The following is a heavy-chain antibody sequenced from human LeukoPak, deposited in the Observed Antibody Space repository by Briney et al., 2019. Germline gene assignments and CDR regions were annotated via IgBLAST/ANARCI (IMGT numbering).Heavy chain of an antibody. V-gene: IGHV4-39*07. D-gene: IGHD3-10*01. J-gene: IGHJ4*02. CDR1: GGSISSSNYY. CDR2: IYYSGST. CDR3: ARVSLVRGAPDYYFDY. Sequence: PSETLSLTCTVSGGSISSSNYYWGWIRQPPGKGLEWIGSIYYSGSTYYNPSLKSRVTISVDTSKNHFSLKLSSVTAADTAVYYCARVSLVRGAPDYYFDYWGQGTLVTVSS.